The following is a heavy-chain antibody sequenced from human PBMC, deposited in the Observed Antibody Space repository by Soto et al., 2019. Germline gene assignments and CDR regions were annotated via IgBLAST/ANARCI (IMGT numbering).Heavy chain of an antibody. CDR3: ARHRVVGYCSGGSCYEVPSYYFDY. CDR1: GGSISSSSYY. V-gene: IGHV4-39*01. D-gene: IGHD2-15*01. CDR2: IYYSGST. J-gene: IGHJ4*02. Sequence: QLQLQESGPGLVKPSETLSLTCTVSGGSISSSSYYWGWIRQPPGKGLEWIGSIYYSGSTYYNPSLKSRVTISVDTSKNQFSLKLSSVTAADTAVYYCARHRVVGYCSGGSCYEVPSYYFDYWGQGTLVTVSS.